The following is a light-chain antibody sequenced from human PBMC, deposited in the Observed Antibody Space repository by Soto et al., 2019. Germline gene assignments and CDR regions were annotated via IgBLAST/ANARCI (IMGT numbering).Light chain of an antibody. Sequence: EVVLTQSPGALSMSPGERATLSCRASQSVDSSYFAWYQQRPGQAPRLLISETSTRATGIPDRFSGSGSGTDFTLTVNSLQPEDFAIYYCQQSYSSPITFGQGTRLEIK. CDR2: ETS. V-gene: IGKV3-20*01. J-gene: IGKJ5*01. CDR3: QQSYSSPIT. CDR1: QSVDSSY.